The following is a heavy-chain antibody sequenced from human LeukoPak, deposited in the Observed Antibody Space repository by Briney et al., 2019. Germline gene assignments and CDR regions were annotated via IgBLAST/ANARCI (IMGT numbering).Heavy chain of an antibody. Sequence: PGGSLGLSCAASGFAFSTYSMNWVRQAPGKGLEWVSYISSSSSTIFYADSVKGRFTISRDNAKNSLYLQMNSLRAEDTAVYYCARDPATGTTNDPTMGYWGQGTLVTVSS. J-gene: IGHJ4*02. D-gene: IGHD1-1*01. CDR1: GFAFSTYS. CDR2: ISSSSSTI. CDR3: ARDPATGTTNDPTMGY. V-gene: IGHV3-48*01.